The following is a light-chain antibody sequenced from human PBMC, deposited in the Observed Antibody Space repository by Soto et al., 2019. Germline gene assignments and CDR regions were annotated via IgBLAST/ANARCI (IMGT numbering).Light chain of an antibody. CDR2: DNN. CDR1: TSNIGKNY. CDR3: GTWDSSLSAVI. Sequence: QSVLTQPPSVSAAPGQTVTISCSGTTSNIGKNYVSWYQQLPGTVPKLLIYDNNKRPSGIPDRFSGSNSGTSATLGITGLQTGDEAHYYCGTWDSSLSAVIFGGGTKLTVL. J-gene: IGLJ2*01. V-gene: IGLV1-51*01.